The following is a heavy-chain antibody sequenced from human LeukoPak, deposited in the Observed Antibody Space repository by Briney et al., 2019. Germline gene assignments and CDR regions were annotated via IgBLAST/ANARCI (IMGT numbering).Heavy chain of an antibody. CDR1: GFTFSSYA. CDR3: AKDRAQQLVLDF. D-gene: IGHD6-13*01. Sequence: GGSLRLSCAASGFTFSSYAMSWVRQAPGKGLEWVSAISAGGSNTYSADSVKGRFTISRDNSKNTLYLQVNSLRAEDTAVYYCAKDRAQQLVLDFWGQGTLVTVSS. J-gene: IGHJ4*02. V-gene: IGHV3-23*01. CDR2: ISAGGSNT.